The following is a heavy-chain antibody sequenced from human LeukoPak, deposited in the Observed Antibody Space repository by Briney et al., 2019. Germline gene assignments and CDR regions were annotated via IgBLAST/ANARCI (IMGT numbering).Heavy chain of an antibody. CDR2: IYYSGSP. V-gene: IGHV4-31*03. Sequence: SQTLSLTCTVSGGSISSGGYYWSWIRQHPGKGLEWIGYIYYSGSPYNNPSLRSRVTISVDTSKNQFSLKLHSVTAADTAVYYCARDQGGSGRYYNGYYYYGMDVWGQGTTGTVSS. D-gene: IGHD3-10*01. CDR3: ARDQGGSGRYYNGYYYYGMDV. J-gene: IGHJ6*02. CDR1: GGSISSGGYY.